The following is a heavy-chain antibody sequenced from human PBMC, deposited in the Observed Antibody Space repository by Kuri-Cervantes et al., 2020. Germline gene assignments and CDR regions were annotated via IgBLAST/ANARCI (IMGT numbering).Heavy chain of an antibody. CDR1: GYSFTSYW. CDR2: IYPGDSDT. J-gene: IGHJ6*02. Sequence: GGSLRLSCKGSGYSFTSYWIGWVRQMPGKGLEWMGIIYPGDSDTRYSPSFQGQVTISADKSISTAYLQWSSLKASDTAMYYCARHYGDDYVWGSYRSEPDYYYYGMDVWGQGTTVTVSS. CDR3: ARHYGDDYVWGSYRSEPDYYYYGMDV. D-gene: IGHD3-16*02. V-gene: IGHV5-51*01.